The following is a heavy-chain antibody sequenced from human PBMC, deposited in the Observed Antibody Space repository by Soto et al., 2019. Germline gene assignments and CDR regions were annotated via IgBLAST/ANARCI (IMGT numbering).Heavy chain of an antibody. CDR3: ARDVYSGYDPNFDY. J-gene: IGHJ4*02. Sequence: ASVKVSCKASGYTFTSYAMHCVRQSPGQRLEWMGWINAGNGNTKYSQKFQGRVTITRDTSASTAYMELSSLRSEDTAVYYCARDVYSGYDPNFDYWGQGTLVTVYS. CDR1: GYTFTSYA. V-gene: IGHV1-3*01. CDR2: INAGNGNT. D-gene: IGHD5-12*01.